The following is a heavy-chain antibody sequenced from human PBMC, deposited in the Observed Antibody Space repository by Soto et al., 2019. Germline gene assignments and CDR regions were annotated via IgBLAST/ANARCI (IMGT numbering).Heavy chain of an antibody. CDR3: AKPPPQHYDFWSGYYNVIGAFDI. Sequence: GGSLRLSCAASGFTFSSYAMSWVRQAPGKGLEWVSAISGSGGSTYYADSVKGRFTISRDNSKNTLYLQMNSLRAEDTAVYYCAKPPPQHYDFWSGYYNVIGAFDIWGQGTMVTVSS. V-gene: IGHV3-23*01. D-gene: IGHD3-3*01. CDR1: GFTFSSYA. CDR2: ISGSGGST. J-gene: IGHJ3*02.